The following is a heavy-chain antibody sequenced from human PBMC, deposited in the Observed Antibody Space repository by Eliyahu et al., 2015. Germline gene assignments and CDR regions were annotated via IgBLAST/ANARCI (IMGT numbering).Heavy chain of an antibody. CDR2: IYWNDDK. V-gene: IGHV2-5*01. CDR3: AHNSIAAAGTGWFDP. Sequence: QITLKXSGPTLVKPTQTLTLXYTFXGFSLXTSGVTVGWIRQPPGXALEWLALIYWNDDKRYSPSLKSRLTITKDTSKNQVVLTMTNVDPVDTATYYCAHNSIAAAGTGWFDPWGQGTLVTVSS. J-gene: IGHJ5*02. CDR1: GFSLXTSGVT. D-gene: IGHD6-13*01.